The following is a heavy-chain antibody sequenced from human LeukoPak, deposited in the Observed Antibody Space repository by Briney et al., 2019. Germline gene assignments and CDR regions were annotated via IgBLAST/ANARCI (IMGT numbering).Heavy chain of an antibody. CDR3: ARDIYRRAAAGTPYG. CDR2: ISAYNGNT. CDR1: GYTFTSYG. Sequence: ASVKVSCKASGYTFTSYGISWVRQAPGQGLEWMGWISAYNGNTNYAQKLQGRVTMTTDTSTSTAYMELSSLRSEDTAVYYCARDIYRRAAAGTPYGWGQGTLVTVSS. J-gene: IGHJ4*02. V-gene: IGHV1-18*01. D-gene: IGHD6-13*01.